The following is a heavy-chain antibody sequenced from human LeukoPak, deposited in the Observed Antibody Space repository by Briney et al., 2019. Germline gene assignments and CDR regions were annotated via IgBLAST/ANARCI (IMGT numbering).Heavy chain of an antibody. CDR3: ARGRRSSRVQS. Sequence: SETLSLTCAVYGGSFSGYYWSWIRQPPGKGLEWIGEINHSGSTNYNPSLKSRVTISVDTPKNQFSLKLSSVTAADTAVYYCARGRRSSRVQSWGQGTTVTVSS. V-gene: IGHV4-34*01. D-gene: IGHD6-13*01. CDR1: GGSFSGYY. J-gene: IGHJ6*02. CDR2: INHSGST.